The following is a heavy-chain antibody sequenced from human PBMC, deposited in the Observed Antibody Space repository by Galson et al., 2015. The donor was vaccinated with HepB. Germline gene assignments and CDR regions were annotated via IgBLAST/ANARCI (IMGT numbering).Heavy chain of an antibody. CDR3: ARAGFGDLREGFGMDV. CDR2: IYSSGST. Sequence: TLSLTCGVSGGSISSGGYSWSWIRQPPGKGLEWIGYIYSSGSTYYKPSLKSRVTISGDTSKNHFSLKLSSVTAADTAVYYCARAGFGDLREGFGMDVWGQGTTVTVSS. CDR1: GGSISSGGYS. J-gene: IGHJ6*02. V-gene: IGHV4-30-4*07. D-gene: IGHD3-10*01.